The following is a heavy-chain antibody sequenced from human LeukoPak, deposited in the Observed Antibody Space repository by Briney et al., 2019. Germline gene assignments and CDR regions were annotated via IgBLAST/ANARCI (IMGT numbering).Heavy chain of an antibody. Sequence: GGSLRLSCAASGFTVSSNYMSWVRQAPGKGLEWVSVTYSGGSTYYADSVKGRFTISRDNSKNTLYLQMNSLRAEDTAVYYCAKDVSPRLPSPPSWGQGTLVTVSS. J-gene: IGHJ5*02. CDR3: AKDVSPRLPSPPS. CDR1: GFTVSSNY. CDR2: TYSGGST. D-gene: IGHD2-21*02. V-gene: IGHV3-53*01.